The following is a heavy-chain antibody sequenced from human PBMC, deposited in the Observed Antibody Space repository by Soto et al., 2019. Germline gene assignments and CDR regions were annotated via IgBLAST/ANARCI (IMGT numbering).Heavy chain of an antibody. CDR1: GFTVSSYG. V-gene: IGHV3-74*01. CDR2: INSDGSTT. Sequence: GGSLRLSCAASGFTVSSYGMHWVRQAPGKGLVWVSRINSDGSTTSYADSVKGRFTISRDNAKNTLYLQMSSLRAEDTAVYYCARAPYPVFDCWGRGTLVTVSS. CDR3: ARAPYPVFDC. J-gene: IGHJ4*02.